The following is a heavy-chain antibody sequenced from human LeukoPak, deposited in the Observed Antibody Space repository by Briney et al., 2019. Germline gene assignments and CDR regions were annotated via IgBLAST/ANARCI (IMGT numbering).Heavy chain of an antibody. Sequence: XETLSLTCTVSGGFISGYYWSWIRQSPGRGLEWLGYIYDSGSTKYNPSLKSRVTISVDASKNQISLKLTSMTAADTAVYYCARDGSGFDVWGRGTKVTVSS. CDR1: GGFISGYY. V-gene: IGHV4-59*01. D-gene: IGHD2-2*03. J-gene: IGHJ3*01. CDR3: ARDGSGFDV. CDR2: IYDSGST.